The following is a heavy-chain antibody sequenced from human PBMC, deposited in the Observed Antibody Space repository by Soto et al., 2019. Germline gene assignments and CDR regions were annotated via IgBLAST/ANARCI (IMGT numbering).Heavy chain of an antibody. D-gene: IGHD2-8*01. J-gene: IGHJ6*02. CDR2: MNPNSGNT. Sequence: RASVKVSCKASGYTFTSYDINWVRQATGQELEWMGWMNPNSGNTGYAQKFQGRVTMTRNTSISTAYMELSSLRSEDTAVYYCARSTFCTNGVCYYDYYYGMDVWGQGTTVTVAS. V-gene: IGHV1-8*01. CDR1: GYTFTSYD. CDR3: ARSTFCTNGVCYYDYYYGMDV.